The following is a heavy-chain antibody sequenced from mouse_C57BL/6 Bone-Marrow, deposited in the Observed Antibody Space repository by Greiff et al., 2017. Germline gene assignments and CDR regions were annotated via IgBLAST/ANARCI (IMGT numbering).Heavy chain of an antibody. Sequence: EVQLQESGAELVRPGASVKLSCTASGFNIKDDYMHWVKQRPEQGLEWIGWIDPENGDTEYASKFQGKATITADTSSNTAYLQLSSLTSEDTAVYYCTAFSYYYGSRYFDYWGQGTTLTVSS. D-gene: IGHD1-1*01. CDR2: IDPENGDT. J-gene: IGHJ2*01. CDR3: TAFSYYYGSRYFDY. CDR1: GFNIKDDY. V-gene: IGHV14-4*01.